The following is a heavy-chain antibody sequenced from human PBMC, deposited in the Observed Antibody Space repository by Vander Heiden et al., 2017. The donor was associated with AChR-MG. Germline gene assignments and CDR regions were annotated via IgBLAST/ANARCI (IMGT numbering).Heavy chain of an antibody. CDR1: GYTFTGYY. CDR2: INPNSGGT. CDR3: ARAVAAAGRYYYGMDV. D-gene: IGHD6-13*01. J-gene: IGHJ6*02. V-gene: IGHV1-2*04. Sequence: QVQLVQSGAEVKKPGASVKVSCKASGYTFTGYYMHWVRQAPGQGLEWMGWINPNSGGTNYAQKFQGWVTMTRDTSISKAYMELSRLRSDDTAVYYCARAVAAAGRYYYGMDVWGQGTTVTVSS.